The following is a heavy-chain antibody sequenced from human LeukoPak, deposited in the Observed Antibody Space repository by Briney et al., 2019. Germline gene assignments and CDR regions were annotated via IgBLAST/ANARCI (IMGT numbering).Heavy chain of an antibody. J-gene: IGHJ4*02. V-gene: IGHV7-4-1*02. Sequence: ASVKVSCKASGYTFTSYAMNWVRQAPGQGLEWMGWINTNTGNPTYAQGFTGRFVFSLDTSVSTAYLQISSLKAEDTAVYYCARDLRRDGYNRPRPFGYWGQGTLVTVSS. CDR3: ARDLRRDGYNRPRPFGY. CDR2: INTNTGNP. D-gene: IGHD5-24*01. CDR1: GYTFTSYA.